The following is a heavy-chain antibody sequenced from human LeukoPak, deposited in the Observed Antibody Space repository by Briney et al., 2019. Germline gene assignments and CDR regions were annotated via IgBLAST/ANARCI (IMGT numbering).Heavy chain of an antibody. V-gene: IGHV5-51*01. CDR2: IYPGDSDT. D-gene: IGHD5-18*01. CDR1: GYSFTNYW. CDR3: ASRWRDEDTAMGRIDY. Sequence: GESLKISCKGSGYSFTNYWIGWVRQMPGKGLEWMGIIYPGDSDTRYSPSFQGQVTISADKSISTAYLQWSSLRASDTAMYYCASRWRDEDTAMGRIDYWGQGTLVTVSS. J-gene: IGHJ4*02.